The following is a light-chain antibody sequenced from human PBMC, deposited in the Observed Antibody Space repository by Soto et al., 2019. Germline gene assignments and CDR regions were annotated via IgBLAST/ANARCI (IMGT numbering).Light chain of an antibody. CDR1: QLFSSN. J-gene: IGKJ1*01. V-gene: IGKV3-20*01. Sequence: EIVMMQSPATLSVKPGESVTLSCRASQLFSSNLAWYQHKPGQAPRLLIYGASSRATGIPDRFSGSGSGTDFTLTVSRLAPEDFAVYYCQQYGSSPETFGQGTNV. CDR2: GAS. CDR3: QQYGSSPET.